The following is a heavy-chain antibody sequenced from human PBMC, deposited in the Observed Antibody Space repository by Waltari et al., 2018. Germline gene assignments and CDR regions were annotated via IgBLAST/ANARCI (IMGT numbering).Heavy chain of an antibody. J-gene: IGHJ4*02. CDR3: ARHGDFCFDY. CDR2: IKKDASTN. V-gene: IGHV3-7*01. Sequence: EVQVVESGGDLVQPGGSLRRSCAASGFTFSDYWMGWVRQAPGKVRSWFANIKKDASTNYYVDAVKGRFTISRDNAKNSLYLEMNSLTAEDTAVYYCARHGDFCFDYWGQGILVTVSS. CDR1: GFTFSDYW. D-gene: IGHD4-17*01.